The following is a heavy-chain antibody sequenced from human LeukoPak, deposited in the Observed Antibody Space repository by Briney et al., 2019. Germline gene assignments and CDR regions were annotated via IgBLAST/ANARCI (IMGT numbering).Heavy chain of an antibody. D-gene: IGHD1-7*01. V-gene: IGHV3-23*01. Sequence: PGGSLRLSCAASGFTFSSCAMSWVRQAPGKGLEWVSAISSAGGSTYYADSVKGWFTISRDNSKNTLYLQMNSLRAEDTAVYYCAKDRRGNWNYVGALDIWGQGTMVTVSS. CDR3: AKDRRGNWNYVGALDI. CDR2: ISSAGGST. CDR1: GFTFSSCA. J-gene: IGHJ3*02.